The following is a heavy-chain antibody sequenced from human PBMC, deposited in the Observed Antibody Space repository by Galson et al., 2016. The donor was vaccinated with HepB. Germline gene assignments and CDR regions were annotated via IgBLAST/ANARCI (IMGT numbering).Heavy chain of an antibody. CDR3: GILYGGFDP. V-gene: IGHV3-43*02. CDR2: ISGDGRNT. CDR1: GLSSNSNA. Sequence: SLRLSCAAAGLSSNSNAMHWVRQAPGKGLECVSLISGDGRNTYYADSVKGRFSISRDNSKKSLYLEMNSLRTEDTAFYYCGILYGGFDPWGQGTLVTVSS. J-gene: IGHJ5*02. D-gene: IGHD2/OR15-2a*01.